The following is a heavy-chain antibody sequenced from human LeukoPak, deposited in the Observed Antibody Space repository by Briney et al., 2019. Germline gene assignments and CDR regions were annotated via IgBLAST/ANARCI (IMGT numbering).Heavy chain of an antibody. J-gene: IGHJ4*02. CDR3: VKDDAWPTDRLHD. CDR1: GFSFSTSG. CDR2: IGASGNT. Sequence: GGSLRLSCVVSGFSFSTSGMGCVRQAPGKGLEWVSAIGASGNTYYVESLKGRFSISRDNFRSTLFLQMNGLGPEDTAVYYCVKDDAWPTDRLHDWGQGTLVTVSS. D-gene: IGHD3-16*01. V-gene: IGHV3-23*01.